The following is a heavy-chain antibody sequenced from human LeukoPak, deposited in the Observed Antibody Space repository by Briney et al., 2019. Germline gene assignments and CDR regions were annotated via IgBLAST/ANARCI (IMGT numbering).Heavy chain of an antibody. J-gene: IGHJ4*02. D-gene: IGHD2-15*01. CDR3: AKERSSAIDY. V-gene: IGHV3-9*01. CDR1: GFTFDDYA. CDR2: ISWNSGLI. Sequence: GRSLRLSCAASGFTFDDYAMHWVRQAPGKGLEWVSGISWNSGLIDYADSVKGRFSISRDNAKNSLYLQMNSLKAEDTALYYCAKERSSAIDYWGQGTLVTVSS.